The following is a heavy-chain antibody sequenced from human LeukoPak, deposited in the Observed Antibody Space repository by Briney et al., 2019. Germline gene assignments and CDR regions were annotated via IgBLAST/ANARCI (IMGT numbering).Heavy chain of an antibody. D-gene: IGHD2-2*01. CDR2: ISSSTGNT. CDR3: ARLPLGYCSGTSCLD. J-gene: IGHJ4*02. V-gene: IGHV1-18*01. Sequence: ASVTVSFKASGYTFNTYGISWVRQAPGQGLEWMGWISSSTGNTKYTQKLQGRVTMTTDTSTSTAYLELRNLRSDDTAVYYCARLPLGYCSGTSCLDWGQGTLVTVSS. CDR1: GYTFNTYG.